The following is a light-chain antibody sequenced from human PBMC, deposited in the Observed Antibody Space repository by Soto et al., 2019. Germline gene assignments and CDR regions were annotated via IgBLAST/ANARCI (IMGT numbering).Light chain of an antibody. CDR1: QSLSSN. V-gene: IGKV3-15*01. CDR2: GAS. J-gene: IGKJ2*01. Sequence: EIVITQSPATLSVSPGERATLSCRASQSLSSNLAWYQQKPGQAPRLLIYGASTRATGIPARFGGSGSGTXXXXXXXXXXXXXXAVYYCQVYNSWPPDLFGQGTKLEIK. CDR3: QVYNSWPPDL.